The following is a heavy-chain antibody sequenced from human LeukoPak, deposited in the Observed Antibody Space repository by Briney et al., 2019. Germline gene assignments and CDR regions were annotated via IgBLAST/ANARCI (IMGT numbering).Heavy chain of an antibody. D-gene: IGHD3-10*01. CDR1: GFTFSSYA. CDR2: IRYDGSNK. V-gene: IGHV3-30*02. CDR3: AKDASMVRGVIGGGGGIYYYYMDV. J-gene: IGHJ6*03. Sequence: GGSLRLSCAASGFTFSSYAMHWVRQAPGKGLEWVAFIRYDGSNKYYADSVKGRFTISRDNSKNTLYLQMNSLRAADTAVYYWAKDASMVRGVIGGGGGIYYYYMDVWGKGTTVTISS.